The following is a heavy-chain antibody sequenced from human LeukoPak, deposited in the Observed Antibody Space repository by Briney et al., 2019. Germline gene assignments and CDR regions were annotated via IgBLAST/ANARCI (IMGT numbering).Heavy chain of an antibody. D-gene: IGHD2-2*01. V-gene: IGHV1-2*02. J-gene: IGHJ4*02. CDR3: AKRYCSSTSCFDY. Sequence: ASVKVSCKASGYTFTGYYMHWVRQAPGQGLEWMGWINPNSGGTNYAQKFQGRVTMTRDTSISTAYMELNSLRAEDTAVYYCAKRYCSSTSCFDYWGQGTLVTVSS. CDR1: GYTFTGYY. CDR2: INPNSGGT.